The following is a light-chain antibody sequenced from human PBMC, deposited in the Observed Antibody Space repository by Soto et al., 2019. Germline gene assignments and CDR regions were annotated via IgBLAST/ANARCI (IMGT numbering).Light chain of an antibody. V-gene: IGLV2-14*01. Sequence: QSALTQPASVSGSPGQSITISCTGTSSDVGGYNYVSWYQQHPGKAPKLMIYDVSNRPSGVSNRFSGSKSGNTASLTISGLQAEDEADYYCSSYTSSSKVFGTSTKVTVL. J-gene: IGLJ1*01. CDR2: DVS. CDR3: SSYTSSSKV. CDR1: SSDVGGYNY.